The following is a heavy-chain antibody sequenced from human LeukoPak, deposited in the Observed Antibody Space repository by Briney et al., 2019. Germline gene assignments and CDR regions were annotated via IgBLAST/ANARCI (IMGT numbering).Heavy chain of an antibody. Sequence: GESLKISCKGSGYSFTSYWIGWVRQMPGKGLEWMGIIYPGDSDTRYSPSFQGQVTISADKSISTAYLQWSSLKASDTAMYYCARGPGSSSLNYPLYYYIDVWGKGTTVTVSS. J-gene: IGHJ6*03. CDR3: ARGPGSSSLNYPLYYYIDV. D-gene: IGHD6-6*01. CDR2: IYPGDSDT. CDR1: GYSFTSYW. V-gene: IGHV5-51*01.